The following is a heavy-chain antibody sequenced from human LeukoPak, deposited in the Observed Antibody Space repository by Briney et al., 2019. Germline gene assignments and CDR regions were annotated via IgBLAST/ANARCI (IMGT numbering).Heavy chain of an antibody. CDR2: INPNSGGT. CDR3: ARVTFRGVISPVYYFDY. D-gene: IGHD3-10*01. CDR1: GYTFTGYY. Sequence: ASVKVSCKASGYTFTGYYMHWVRQAPGQGLEWMGWINPNSGGTNYAQKFQGRVTMTRDTSISTAYMELSRLRSDDTAVYYCARVTFRGVISPVYYFDYWGQGTLVTVSS. V-gene: IGHV1-2*02. J-gene: IGHJ4*02.